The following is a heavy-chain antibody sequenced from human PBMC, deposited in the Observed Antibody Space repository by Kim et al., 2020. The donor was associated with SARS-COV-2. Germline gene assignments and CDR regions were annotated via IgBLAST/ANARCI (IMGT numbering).Heavy chain of an antibody. Sequence: ADSLKGRCTISRNNAENSLYLEMNSLSADDTAVYYCARVPVGASSWYYFDSWGQGTLVTVSS. V-gene: IGHV3-11*05. CDR3: ARVPVGASSWYYFDS. J-gene: IGHJ4*02. D-gene: IGHD6-13*01.